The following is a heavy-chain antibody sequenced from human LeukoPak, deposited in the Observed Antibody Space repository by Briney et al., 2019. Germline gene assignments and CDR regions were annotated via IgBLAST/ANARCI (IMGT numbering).Heavy chain of an antibody. D-gene: IGHD1-20*01. CDR1: GFTFSSYW. V-gene: IGHV3-7*03. J-gene: IGHJ4*02. CDR3: ASQYNWNDVPFDY. CDR2: IKQDGSEK. Sequence: GGPLRLSCAASGFTFSSYWMSWVRQAPGKGLEWVANIKQDGSEKYYVDSVKGRFTISRDNAKNSLYLQMNSLRAEDTAVYYCASQYNWNDVPFDYWGQGTLVTVSS.